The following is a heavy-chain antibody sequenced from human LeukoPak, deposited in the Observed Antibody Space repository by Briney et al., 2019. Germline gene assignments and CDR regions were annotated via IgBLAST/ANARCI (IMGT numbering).Heavy chain of an antibody. V-gene: IGHV3-23*01. CDR1: GYTFSTYA. CDR3: ARQVVPALDAFDI. CDR2: ISGSGVNT. D-gene: IGHD2-2*01. J-gene: IGHJ3*02. Sequence: GGSLRLSCTASGYTFSTYAMTWVRQAPGKGLEWVSAISGSGVNTYYADSVKGRFAASRDNSKNTLYLQMNSLRAEDTAAYYCARQVVPALDAFDIWGQGTMVTVSS.